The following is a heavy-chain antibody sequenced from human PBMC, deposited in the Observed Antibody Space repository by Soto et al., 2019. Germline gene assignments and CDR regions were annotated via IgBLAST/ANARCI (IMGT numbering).Heavy chain of an antibody. J-gene: IGHJ4*02. CDR3: AATSGRERSYYDSSGYYFY. CDR2: IIPIFGTA. Sequence: SVKVSCKASGGTFSSYAISWVRQAPGQGLEWMGGIIPIFGTANYAQKFQGRVTITADESTSTAYMELSSLRSEDTAVYYCAATSGRERSYYDSSGYYFYWGQGTLVTVSS. CDR1: GGTFSSYA. D-gene: IGHD3-22*01. V-gene: IGHV1-69*13.